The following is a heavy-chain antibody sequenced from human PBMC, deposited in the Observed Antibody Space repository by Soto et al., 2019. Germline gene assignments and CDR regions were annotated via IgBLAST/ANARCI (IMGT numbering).Heavy chain of an antibody. D-gene: IGHD6-19*01. Sequence: GSLRLSCAASGFTFSTYWMSWVRQAPGKGLEWVATIKQGGSEKYNVDSVKGRFTISRDNAENSLYLQMNSLKSEDAAVYFCARGSQWQADYWGQGTLVTVFS. CDR3: ARGSQWQADY. CDR1: GFTFSTYW. CDR2: IKQGGSEK. V-gene: IGHV3-7*01. J-gene: IGHJ4*02.